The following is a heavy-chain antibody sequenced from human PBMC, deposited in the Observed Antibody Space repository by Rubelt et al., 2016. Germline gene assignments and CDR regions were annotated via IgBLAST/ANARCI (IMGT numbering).Heavy chain of an antibody. D-gene: IGHD6-19*01. J-gene: IGHJ5*02. Sequence: EVQLVESGGGLVQPGASLRLSCAASGFTFSTYSMNWVRQAPGKGLEWVSYISSSSSTIYYADSVKGRFTISRDNAKNSLYLQMNSLRAEDTAVYYCARGTFSSGWLAWGQGTLVTVSS. CDR2: ISSSSSTI. V-gene: IGHV3-48*04. CDR3: ARGTFSSGWLA. CDR1: GFTFSTYS.